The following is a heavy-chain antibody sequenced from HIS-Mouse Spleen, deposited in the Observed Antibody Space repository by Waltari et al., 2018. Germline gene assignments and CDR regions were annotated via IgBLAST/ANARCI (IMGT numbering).Heavy chain of an antibody. CDR1: GFTFRSYA. CDR2: ISYDGSNK. Sequence: QVQLVESGGGVGQPGRSLRLSCAAPGFTFRSYAMHWVRQAPGKGLEWVAVISYDGSNKYYADSVKGRFTISRDNSKNTLYLQMNSLRAEDTAVYYCARRRSYFDYWGQGTLVTVSS. V-gene: IGHV3-30-3*01. CDR3: ARRRSYFDY. J-gene: IGHJ4*02.